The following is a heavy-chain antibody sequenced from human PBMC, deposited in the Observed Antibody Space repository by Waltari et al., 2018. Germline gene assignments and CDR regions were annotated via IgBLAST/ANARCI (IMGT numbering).Heavy chain of an antibody. V-gene: IGHV4-39*01. CDR1: RASIRRSGYC. Sequence: QVQLQESGPGLVKPSETLSLTCTVSRASIRRSGYCWGWIRQPPGKGREWIGRMNYTGNTFTNPSRKSPITRSVATTKYQFPLKGKSVAAADTAVYYCGRGRGYGLNWFDPWGQGTLVTVSS. CDR2: MNYTGNT. J-gene: IGHJ5*02. D-gene: IGHD2-15*01. CDR3: GRGRGYGLNWFDP.